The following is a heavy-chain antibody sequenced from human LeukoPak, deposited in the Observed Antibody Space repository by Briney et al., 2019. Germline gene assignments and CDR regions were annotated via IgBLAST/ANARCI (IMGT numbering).Heavy chain of an antibody. Sequence: GGSLRLSCVASGLTFSVSGMHWVRQAPGKGLEWVSAITGNSDSTYYTDSVKGRFTISRDNSKNTRYLQMNNLRAEGTAIYYCAKRSCSGTTCYPLDYWGQGTLVTVSA. J-gene: IGHJ4*02. V-gene: IGHV3-23*01. D-gene: IGHD2-15*01. CDR1: GLTFSVSG. CDR2: ITGNSDST. CDR3: AKRSCSGTTCYPLDY.